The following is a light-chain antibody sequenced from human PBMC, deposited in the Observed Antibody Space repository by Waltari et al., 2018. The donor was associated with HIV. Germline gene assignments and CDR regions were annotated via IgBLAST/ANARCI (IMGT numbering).Light chain of an antibody. J-gene: IGLJ2*01. Sequence: QSVLTQSPSASGTPGQRVTIPCSGSSSNIGRNYVYWYQQPTGTAPKLLLYRKNQRPSGVPDRFSGSKSGTSASLAIIGLRSEDEAHYYCATWTDSLSGVVFGGGTKLRVL. CDR3: ATWTDSLSGVV. CDR1: SSNIGRNY. CDR2: RKN. V-gene: IGLV1-47*01.